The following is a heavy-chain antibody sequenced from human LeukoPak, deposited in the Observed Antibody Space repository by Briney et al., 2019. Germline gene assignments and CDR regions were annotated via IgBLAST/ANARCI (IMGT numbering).Heavy chain of an antibody. Sequence: SETLSLTYTVSGGSISSNNDYWGWNRQPPGQGLEWIASIKYSGHTYYSPTLKSRVTISVDTSNNQLSLRLTSVTAADTAVYYCAKQRAFFGEWAFDIWGQGTTVTVSS. CDR1: GGSISSNNDY. CDR2: IKYSGHT. V-gene: IGHV4-39*01. D-gene: IGHD3-10*01. CDR3: AKQRAFFGEWAFDI. J-gene: IGHJ3*02.